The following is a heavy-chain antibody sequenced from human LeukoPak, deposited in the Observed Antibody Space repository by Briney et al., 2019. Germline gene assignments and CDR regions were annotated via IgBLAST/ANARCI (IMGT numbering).Heavy chain of an antibody. CDR3: AKGVAGTIDGMDV. CDR2: ISGSGGST. D-gene: IGHD6-19*01. V-gene: IGHV3-23*01. Sequence: GGSLRLSCAASGFTFSSYAMSWVRQAPGKGLEWVSAISGSGGSTYYADSVKGRFTISRDNSKNTLYLQMNSLRAEDTAVYYRAKGVAGTIDGMDVWGQGTTVIVSS. CDR1: GFTFSSYA. J-gene: IGHJ6*02.